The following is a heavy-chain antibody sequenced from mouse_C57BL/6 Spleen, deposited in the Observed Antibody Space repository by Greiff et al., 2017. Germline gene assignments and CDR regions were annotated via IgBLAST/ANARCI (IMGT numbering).Heavy chain of an antibody. Sequence: LVKPGASVKISCKASGYSFTGYYMNWVKQSPEKSLEWIGEINPSTGGTTYNQKFKAKATLTVDKSSSTAYMQLKSLTSEDSAVYYCARDGSNYGFAYWGQGTLVTVSA. CDR1: GYSFTGYY. CDR3: ARDGSNYGFAY. V-gene: IGHV1-42*01. CDR2: INPSTGGT. D-gene: IGHD2-5*01. J-gene: IGHJ3*01.